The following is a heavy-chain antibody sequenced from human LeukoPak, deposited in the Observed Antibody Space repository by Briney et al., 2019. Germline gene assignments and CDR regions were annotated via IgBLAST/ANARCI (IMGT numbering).Heavy chain of an antibody. Sequence: SETLSLTCTVSGGSISSYYWSWIRQPPGKGLEWIGYIYYSGSTNYNPSLKSRVTISVDTSKNQFSLKLSSVTAADTAVYYCARTPIAGDYVGFDYWGQGTLVTVSS. J-gene: IGHJ4*02. D-gene: IGHD4-17*01. CDR3: ARTPIAGDYVGFDY. CDR1: GGSISSYY. V-gene: IGHV4-59*01. CDR2: IYYSGST.